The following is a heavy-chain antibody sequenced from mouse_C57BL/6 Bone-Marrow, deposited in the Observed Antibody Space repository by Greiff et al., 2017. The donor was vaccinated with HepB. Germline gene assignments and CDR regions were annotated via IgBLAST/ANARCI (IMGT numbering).Heavy chain of an antibody. CDR2: ILPGSGST. CDR1: GYTFTGYW. Sequence: VQVVESGAELMKPGASVKLSCKATGYTFTGYWIEWVKQRPGHGLEWIGEILPGSGSTNYNEKFKGKATFTADTSSNTAYMQLSSLTTEDSAIYYCASQGGSFNWAWFAYWGKGTLVTVSA. D-gene: IGHD4-1*02. CDR3: ASQGGSFNWAWFAY. J-gene: IGHJ3*01. V-gene: IGHV1-9*01.